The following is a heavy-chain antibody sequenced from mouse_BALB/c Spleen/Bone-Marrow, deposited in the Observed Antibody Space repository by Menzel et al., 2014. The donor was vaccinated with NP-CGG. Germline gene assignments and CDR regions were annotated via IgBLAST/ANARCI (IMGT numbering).Heavy chain of an antibody. CDR1: GFTFSSYG. D-gene: IGHD4-1*01. J-gene: IGHJ4*01. CDR3: ARIWAYYAMDY. Sequence: EVKVVESGGGLVQPGGSLKLSCAASGFTFSSYGMSWGRQTPDKRLELVATINSNGGSTYYPDSVKGRFTISRDNAKSTLYLQMSSLKSEDTAMYYCARIWAYYAMDYWGQGTSVTVSS. V-gene: IGHV5-6-3*01. CDR2: INSNGGST.